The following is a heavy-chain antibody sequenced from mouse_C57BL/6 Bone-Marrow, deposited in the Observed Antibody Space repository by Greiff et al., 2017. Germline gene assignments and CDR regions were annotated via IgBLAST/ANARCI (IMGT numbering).Heavy chain of an antibody. V-gene: IGHV5-9-1*02. Sequence: EVKVVESGEGLVKPGGSLKLSCAASGFTFSSYAMSWVRQTPEKRLEWVAYISSGGDYIYYADTVKGRFTISRDNARNTLYLQMSSLKSEDTAMYYCTRAGTGDYAMDYWGQGTSVTVSS. D-gene: IGHD3-3*01. J-gene: IGHJ4*01. CDR2: ISSGGDYI. CDR1: GFTFSSYA. CDR3: TRAGTGDYAMDY.